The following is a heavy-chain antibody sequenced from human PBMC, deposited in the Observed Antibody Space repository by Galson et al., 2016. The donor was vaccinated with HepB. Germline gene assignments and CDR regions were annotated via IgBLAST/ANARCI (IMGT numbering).Heavy chain of an antibody. CDR1: GFSFTSYW. CDR3: AKTRSCGGVDWYDSFDI. CDR2: IYPGDSNT. V-gene: IGHV5-51*01. J-gene: IGHJ3*02. D-gene: IGHD2-21*02. Sequence: QSGAEVKKPGESLKISCKGSGFSFTSYWIGWVRQMPGKGLEWMGIIYPGDSNTRYRPSFQGQVTISVDKSINTAYLPWSSLKASDTAMYYCAKTRSCGGVDWYDSFDIWGQGTMVTVSS.